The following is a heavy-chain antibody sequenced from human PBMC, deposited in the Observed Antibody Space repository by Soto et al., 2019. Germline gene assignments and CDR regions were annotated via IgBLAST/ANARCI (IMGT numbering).Heavy chain of an antibody. CDR3: ARHLFSSGWYLI. V-gene: IGHV4-39*01. J-gene: IGHJ3*02. Sequence: QLQLQESGPGLVKPSETLSLTCTVSGGSTSSSSYYWGWIRQPPGKGLEWIGSIYYSGSTYYNPSLKSRVTISVDTSKNQFSLKLSSVTAADTAVYYCARHLFSSGWYLIWGQGTMVTVSS. D-gene: IGHD6-19*01. CDR1: GGSTSSSSYY. CDR2: IYYSGST.